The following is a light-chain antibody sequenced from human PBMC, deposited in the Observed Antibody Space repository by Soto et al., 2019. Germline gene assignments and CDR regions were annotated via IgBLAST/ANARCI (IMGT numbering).Light chain of an antibody. CDR2: DVS. CDR3: GSSTGSDTLV. V-gene: IGLV2-14*03. CDR1: SSDVGTYNS. Sequence: QSVLTQPASVSGSPGQSITISCTGASSDVGTYNSVSWYQQHPGKVPKLIIYDVSKRPSGVSDRFSASKSGNTASLTISGLQAEDEADYYCGSSTGSDTLVFGTGTKLTVL. J-gene: IGLJ1*01.